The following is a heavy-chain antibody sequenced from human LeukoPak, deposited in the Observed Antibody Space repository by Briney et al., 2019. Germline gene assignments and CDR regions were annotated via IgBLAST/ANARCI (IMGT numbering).Heavy chain of an antibody. CDR1: GDSISSYY. V-gene: IGHV4-4*09. Sequence: SETLSLTCTVSGDSISSYYWSWIRQPPGKGLEWIGYIYTSGSIKYNPSLKSRVTISEDTSKNQFSLKLSSVTAADTAVYYCARDWSSTLMNWFDPWGQGTLVTVSS. J-gene: IGHJ5*01. CDR2: IYTSGSI. D-gene: IGHD2-2*01. CDR3: ARDWSSTLMNWFDP.